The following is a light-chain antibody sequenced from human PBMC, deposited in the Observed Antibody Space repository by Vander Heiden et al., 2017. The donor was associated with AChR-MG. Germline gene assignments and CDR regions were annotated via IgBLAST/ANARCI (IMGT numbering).Light chain of an antibody. V-gene: IGKV3-20*01. Sequence: DIVLTQSPGTLSLSPGERATLSCRASQSVSSSYLAWYQQKPGQAPRLLIYGASSRATGIPDRFSGSGSGTDFTLTISRLEPEDFAVYYCQQYGSSPPYTFGQRTKLEIK. J-gene: IGKJ2*01. CDR3: QQYGSSPPYT. CDR1: QSVSSSY. CDR2: GAS.